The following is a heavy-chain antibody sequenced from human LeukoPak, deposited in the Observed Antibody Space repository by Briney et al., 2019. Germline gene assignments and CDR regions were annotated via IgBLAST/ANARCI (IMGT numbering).Heavy chain of an antibody. Sequence: NTSGTLSLTCAVSGGSISSSNWWSWVRQPPGKGLEWIGEIYHSGSTNYNPSLKSRVTISVDKSKNQFSLKLSSVTAADTAVYYCARDQTYSGSGIYTYFDYWGQGILVTVSS. J-gene: IGHJ4*02. CDR3: ARDQTYSGSGIYTYFDY. D-gene: IGHD3-10*01. CDR2: IYHSGST. V-gene: IGHV4-4*02. CDR1: GGSISSSNW.